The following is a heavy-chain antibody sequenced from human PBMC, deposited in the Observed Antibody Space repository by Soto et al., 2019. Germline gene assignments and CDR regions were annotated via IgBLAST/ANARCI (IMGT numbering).Heavy chain of an antibody. V-gene: IGHV3-53*02. D-gene: IGHD1-26*01. CDR1: GFSVTTNY. J-gene: IGHJ6*02. CDR2: TFTGGST. CDR3: AKKPPSSIQGWAFGMDV. Sequence: EVQLVETGGGLIQPGGSLRLSCLASGFSVTTNYIIWVRQPPGKGLEWVSTTFTGGSTHYADSVKGRFSISRDNSKNRVYLQMNNLRVEDTAVYYCAKKPPSSIQGWAFGMDVWGQGTTVSVSS.